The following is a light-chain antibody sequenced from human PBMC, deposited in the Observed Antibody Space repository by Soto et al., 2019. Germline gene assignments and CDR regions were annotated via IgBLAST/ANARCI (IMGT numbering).Light chain of an antibody. CDR1: NIGSKS. J-gene: IGLJ2*01. Sequence: SYELTQPPSVSVAPGKTARITCGGNNIGSKSVHWYQQKPGQAPVLVIYYDSDRPSGIPERFSSSNSGNTATLTISRVEAGDEADYYCQVWDSSSDLVVFGGGTKVTVL. CDR2: YDS. CDR3: QVWDSSSDLVV. V-gene: IGLV3-21*04.